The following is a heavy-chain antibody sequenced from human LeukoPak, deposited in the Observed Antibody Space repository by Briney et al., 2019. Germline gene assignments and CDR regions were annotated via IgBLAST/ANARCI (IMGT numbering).Heavy chain of an antibody. Sequence: GGSLRLSCAASGFTFSNFAMMGVRQAPGTGLQWVSTITGYGATFYADSVRGRFTIFRDTSMNTLFLQINSKGAEYTAVYYWAKGAAAGKVAWFDTSGQGNLVTVSS. CDR3: AKGAAAGKVAWFDT. D-gene: IGHD6-13*01. V-gene: IGHV3-23*01. CDR1: GFTFSNFA. CDR2: ITGYGAT. J-gene: IGHJ5*02.